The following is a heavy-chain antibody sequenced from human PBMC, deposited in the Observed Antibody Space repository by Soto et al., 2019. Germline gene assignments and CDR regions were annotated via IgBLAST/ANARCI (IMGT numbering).Heavy chain of an antibody. CDR1: GYSFTSYG. CDR2: ISAYNGNK. D-gene: IGHD6-13*01. CDR3: ARDLGQQLVDY. V-gene: IGHV1-18*01. Sequence: ASVKVSCKASGYSFTSYGISWVRQAPGQGPEWMGWISAYNGNKKYAQKLQGRVTMTTDTSTSTAYMELRSLRSDDTAVYYCARDLGQQLVDYWGQGTLVTSPQ. J-gene: IGHJ4*02.